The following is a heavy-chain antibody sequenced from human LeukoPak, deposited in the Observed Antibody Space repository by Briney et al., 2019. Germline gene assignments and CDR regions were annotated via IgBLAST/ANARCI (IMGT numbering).Heavy chain of an antibody. V-gene: IGHV3-30*04. CDR3: ARPIPLGYCSGGSCPSYYYYYYYGMDV. Sequence: GGSLRLSCAASGFTFSSYAMHWVRQAPGKGLEWVAVISYDGSNKYYADSVKGRFTISRDNSKNTLYLQMNSLRAEDTAVYYCARPIPLGYCSGGSCPSYYYYYYYGMDVWGQGTTVTVSS. D-gene: IGHD2-15*01. CDR2: ISYDGSNK. CDR1: GFTFSSYA. J-gene: IGHJ6*02.